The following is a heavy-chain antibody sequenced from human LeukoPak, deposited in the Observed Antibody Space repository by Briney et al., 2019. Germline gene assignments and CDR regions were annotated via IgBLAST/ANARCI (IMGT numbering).Heavy chain of an antibody. CDR1: GYTFTSYY. J-gene: IGHJ4*02. CDR3: ARDVITMIRGVIGY. CDR2: INPSGGST. Sequence: ASVKVSCKASGYTFTSYYMHWVRQAPGRGLQWMGIINPSGGSTTYAQKFQGRVTMTRDTSTRTVYMELSSLRSEDTAVYYCARDVITMIRGVIGYWGQGTLVTVSS. V-gene: IGHV1-46*01. D-gene: IGHD3-10*01.